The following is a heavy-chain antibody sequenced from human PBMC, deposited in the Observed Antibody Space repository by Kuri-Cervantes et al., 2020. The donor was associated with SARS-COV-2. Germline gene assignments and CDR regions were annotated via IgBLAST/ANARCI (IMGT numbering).Heavy chain of an antibody. CDR2: INHSGST. Sequence: SETLSLTCAVYGGSFSGYYWSWIRQPPGKGLEWIGEINHSGSTNYNPSLKSRVTISVDKSKNQFSLKLSSVTAADTAVYYCAGIYCSGGSCRGDDYWGQGILVTVSS. D-gene: IGHD2-15*01. CDR1: GGSFSGYY. CDR3: AGIYCSGGSCRGDDY. V-gene: IGHV4-34*01. J-gene: IGHJ4*02.